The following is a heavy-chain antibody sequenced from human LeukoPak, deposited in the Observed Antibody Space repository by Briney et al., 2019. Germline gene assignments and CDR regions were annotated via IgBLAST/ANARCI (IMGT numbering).Heavy chain of an antibody. CDR2: INHSGST. J-gene: IGHJ5*02. CDR1: GGSFSGYY. V-gene: IGHV4-34*01. D-gene: IGHD6-13*01. CDR3: ARKPGYSSSWLNWFDP. Sequence: SETLSLTCAVYGGSFSGYYWSWIRRPPGKGLEWIGEINHSGSTNYNPSLKSRVTISVDTSKNQFSLKLSSVTAADTAVYYCARKPGYSSSWLNWFDPWGQGTLVTVSS.